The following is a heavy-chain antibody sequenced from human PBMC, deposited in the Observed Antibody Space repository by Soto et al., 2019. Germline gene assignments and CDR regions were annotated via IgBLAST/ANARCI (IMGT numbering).Heavy chain of an antibody. V-gene: IGHV1-18*01. CDR1: GYTFTSYC. D-gene: IGHD2-15*01. Sequence: QVQLVQSGAEVKKPGASVKVSCKASGYTFTSYCISWVRQAPGQGLEWMGWISAYNGNTNYAQKLQGRVTMTTDTSTSTAYMELRSLGSDDTAVYYCARVRLDCSGGSCYWFDPWGQGTLVTVSS. J-gene: IGHJ5*02. CDR3: ARVRLDCSGGSCYWFDP. CDR2: ISAYNGNT.